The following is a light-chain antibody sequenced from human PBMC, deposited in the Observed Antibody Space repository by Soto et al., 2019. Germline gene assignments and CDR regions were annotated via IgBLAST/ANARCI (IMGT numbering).Light chain of an antibody. J-gene: IGKJ5*01. CDR3: QQRSSWPPIT. CDR2: GAS. CDR1: QSVSNNY. Sequence: EIVLTQSPGTLSLSPGESATLSCRASQSVSNNYLAWYQQKPGQAPRLLIYGASNRATGIPPRFSGSGSGTDFTLTISSLEPEDFAVYYCQQRSSWPPITVGQGTRLEIK. V-gene: IGKV3-11*01.